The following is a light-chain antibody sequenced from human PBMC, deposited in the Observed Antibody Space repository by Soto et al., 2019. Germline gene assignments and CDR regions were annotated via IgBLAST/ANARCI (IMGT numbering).Light chain of an antibody. CDR2: GAS. Sequence: EIVMTQSPATLSVSPGERATLPCRASQSVSSNLAWYQQKPGQAPRLLIYGASTWATGIPARFSGSGSGTEFTLTISSLQSEDFAVYYCQQYNNWPRTFGQGTKVEIK. CDR3: QQYNNWPRT. V-gene: IGKV3-15*01. J-gene: IGKJ1*01. CDR1: QSVSSN.